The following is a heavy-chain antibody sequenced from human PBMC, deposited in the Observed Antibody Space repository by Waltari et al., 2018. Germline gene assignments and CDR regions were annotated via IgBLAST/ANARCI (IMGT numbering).Heavy chain of an antibody. CDR1: GFTFSSYS. J-gene: IGHJ5*02. D-gene: IGHD6-13*01. V-gene: IGHV3-21*01. Sequence: EVQLVESGGGLVKPGGSLRLSCAASGFTFSSYSMNWVRQAPGKGLEWVSSISSSSIYIYYADSVKGRFTISRDNAKNSLYLQMNSLRAEDTAVYYCARDTTTRIAAAPSWFDPWGQGTLVTVSS. CDR2: ISSSSIYI. CDR3: ARDTTTRIAAAPSWFDP.